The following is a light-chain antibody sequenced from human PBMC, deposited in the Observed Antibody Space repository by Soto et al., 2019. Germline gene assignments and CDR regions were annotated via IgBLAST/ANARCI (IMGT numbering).Light chain of an antibody. CDR3: QSYDNSLSGPGV. CDR2: GNN. J-gene: IGLJ3*02. V-gene: IGLV1-40*01. Sequence: QAVVTQPPSVSGAPGQRVTISCTGSSSNIGAGYDVHWYQQLPGTAPKLLIYGNNNRPSGVPDRFSGSKSGTSASLAITGLQAEDEADYYCQSYDNSLSGPGVFGGGTKLTVL. CDR1: SSNIGAGYD.